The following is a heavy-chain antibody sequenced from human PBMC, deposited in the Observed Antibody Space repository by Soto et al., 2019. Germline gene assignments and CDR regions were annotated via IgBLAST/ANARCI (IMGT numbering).Heavy chain of an antibody. J-gene: IGHJ6*02. D-gene: IGHD2-8*01. Sequence: GASVKVSCKASGYTFTSYDINWVRQATGQGLEWMGWMNPNSGNTGYAQKFQGRVTMTRNTSISTAYMELSSLRSEDTAVYYCATGPSPVSALYYLYGMDVWGQGTTVTDSS. CDR3: ATGPSPVSALYYLYGMDV. V-gene: IGHV1-8*01. CDR1: GYTFTSYD. CDR2: MNPNSGNT.